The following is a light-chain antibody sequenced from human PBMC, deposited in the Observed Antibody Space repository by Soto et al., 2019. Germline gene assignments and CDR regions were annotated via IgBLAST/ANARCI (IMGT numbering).Light chain of an antibody. J-gene: IGLJ1*01. CDR1: SSDVGGYNY. V-gene: IGLV2-14*01. Sequence: ALAQPASVSGSPGQSITISCTGTSSDVGGYNYVSWYQQHPGKAPKLMIYEVSNRPSGVSNRFSGSKSGNTASLTISGLQAEDEADYYCSSYTSSSTLVFGTGTKVTVL. CDR3: SSYTSSSTLV. CDR2: EVS.